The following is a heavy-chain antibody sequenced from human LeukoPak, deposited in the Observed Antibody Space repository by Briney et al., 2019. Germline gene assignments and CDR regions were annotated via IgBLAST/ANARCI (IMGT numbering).Heavy chain of an antibody. Sequence: PGGSLRLSCAASGFTFSSYWMSWVRQAPGKGLEWVAVIWYDGSNKYYADSVKGRFTISRDNSKNTLYLQMNSLRAEDTAVYYCAREYGDYFDYWGQGTLVTVSS. D-gene: IGHD4-17*01. J-gene: IGHJ4*02. CDR3: AREYGDYFDY. V-gene: IGHV3-33*08. CDR2: IWYDGSNK. CDR1: GFTFSSYW.